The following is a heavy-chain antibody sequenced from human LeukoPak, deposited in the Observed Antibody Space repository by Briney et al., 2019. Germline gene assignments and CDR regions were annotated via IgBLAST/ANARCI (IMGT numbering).Heavy chain of an antibody. D-gene: IGHD3-9*01. Sequence: QPGGSLRLSCAASGFTFSSYGMHWVRQAPGKGLEWVAFIRYDGSNKYYADSVKGRFTISRDNSKNTLYLQMSSLRAEDTAVYYCAKDSDYDILTGYYNPFDYWGQGTLVTVSS. CDR3: AKDSDYDILTGYYNPFDY. CDR2: IRYDGSNK. V-gene: IGHV3-30*02. J-gene: IGHJ4*02. CDR1: GFTFSSYG.